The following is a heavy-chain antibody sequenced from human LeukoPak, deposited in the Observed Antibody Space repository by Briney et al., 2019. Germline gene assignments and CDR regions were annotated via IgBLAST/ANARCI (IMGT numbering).Heavy chain of an antibody. CDR3: ARDRERYYGSGSFDY. J-gene: IGHJ4*02. D-gene: IGHD3-10*01. CDR1: GGSISSYY. V-gene: IGHV4-59*01. CDR2: IYYSGRT. Sequence: SETLSLTCAVSGGSISSYYWSWIRQPPGKGLEWVGYIYYSGRTNYNASLKSRVPISADTSKNQFSLKLSSVTAADTAAYYCARDRERYYGSGSFDYWGQGTLVTVSS.